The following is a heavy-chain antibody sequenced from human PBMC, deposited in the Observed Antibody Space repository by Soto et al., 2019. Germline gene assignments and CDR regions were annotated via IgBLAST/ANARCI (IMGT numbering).Heavy chain of an antibody. J-gene: IGHJ6*02. CDR3: ARVEGLGSGSYAYYYYGMDV. Sequence: QVQLVESGGGVVQPGRSLRLSCAAYGYTFRSYGMHWVRQAPGKGLEWVAVIWYDGSNKYYADSVKGRFTISRDNSKNTLYLQMNSLRAEDTAVYYCARVEGLGSGSYAYYYYGMDVWGQGTTVTASS. D-gene: IGHD1-26*01. CDR1: GYTFRSYG. CDR2: IWYDGSNK. V-gene: IGHV3-33*01.